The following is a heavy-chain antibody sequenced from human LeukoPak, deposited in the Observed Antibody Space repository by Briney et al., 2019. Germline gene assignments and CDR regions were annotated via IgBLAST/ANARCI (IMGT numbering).Heavy chain of an antibody. D-gene: IGHD1-26*01. V-gene: IGHV3-53*01. CDR3: ARESGSYLQ. Sequence: GGSLRLSCAASGFTFSSYWMSWVRQAPGKGLDWVSIINTGGYTYYIDSVKGRFTISRDKSKNTLYLQMTFLNVEDTAVYYCARESGSYLQWGQGTLVTVSS. CDR1: GFTFSSYW. CDR2: INTGGYT. J-gene: IGHJ4*02.